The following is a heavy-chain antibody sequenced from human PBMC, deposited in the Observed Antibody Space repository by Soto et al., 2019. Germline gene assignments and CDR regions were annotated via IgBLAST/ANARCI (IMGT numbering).Heavy chain of an antibody. J-gene: IGHJ6*02. D-gene: IGHD3-3*01. V-gene: IGHV1-69*12. CDR2: IIPIFGTA. CDR3: ARGLRFFESPADYYYGMDV. CDR1: GGTFSSYA. Sequence: QVQLVQSGAEVKNPGSSVKVSCKASGGTFSSYALTWVRQAPGQGLEWMGGIIPIFGTANYAQKFQVRVTITADESTSAVSMELSSLRSETTAVYYCARGLRFFESPADYYYGMDVWGQGTTVTVSS.